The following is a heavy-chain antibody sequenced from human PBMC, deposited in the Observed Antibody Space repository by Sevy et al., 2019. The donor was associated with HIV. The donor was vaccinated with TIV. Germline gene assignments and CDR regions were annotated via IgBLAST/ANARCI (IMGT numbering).Heavy chain of an antibody. J-gene: IGHJ4*02. V-gene: IGHV3-23*01. CDR2: LSGTGGST. Sequence: GGSLRLSCAASGFTFRNYAMSWVRQAPGKGLEWVSALSGTGGSTYYADSVKGRFTISRDNSKNTLYLQMNSLRVEDTAVYYCAKGKYGGNSPYFDYWGQGTLVTVSS. CDR1: GFTFRNYA. CDR3: AKGKYGGNSPYFDY. D-gene: IGHD2-21*02.